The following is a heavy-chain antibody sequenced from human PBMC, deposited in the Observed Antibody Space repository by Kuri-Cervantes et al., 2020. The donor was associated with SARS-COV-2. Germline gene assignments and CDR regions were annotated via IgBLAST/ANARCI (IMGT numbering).Heavy chain of an antibody. D-gene: IGHD3-22*01. CDR1: GYTFTSYG. V-gene: IGHV1-18*01. CDR3: ARDPNYDSSGYYGLTFDY. Sequence: ASVKVSCKASGYTFTSYGISWVRQAPGQGLEWMGWISAYNGNTNYAQKLQGRVTMTTDTSTSTAYMELRNLRSDDTAVYYCARDPNYDSSGYYGLTFDYWGQGTLVTVSS. J-gene: IGHJ4*02. CDR2: ISAYNGNT.